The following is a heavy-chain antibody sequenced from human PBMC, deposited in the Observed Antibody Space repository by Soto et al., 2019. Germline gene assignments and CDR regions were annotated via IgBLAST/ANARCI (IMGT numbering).Heavy chain of an antibody. Sequence: QVQLVQSGAEEKKPGASVKVSCKASGYTFTSYAMRWVRQAPGQRLEWMGWINAGNGNTKYSQKFQGRVTITRDTPESTAYMELSSLRAADTAVYYCAGPALILVPRAWFSLWGQGTPVTVPS. CDR1: GYTFTSYA. J-gene: IGHJ5*02. V-gene: IGHV1-3*05. D-gene: IGHD3-22*01. CDR3: AGPALILVPRAWFSL. CDR2: INAGNGNT.